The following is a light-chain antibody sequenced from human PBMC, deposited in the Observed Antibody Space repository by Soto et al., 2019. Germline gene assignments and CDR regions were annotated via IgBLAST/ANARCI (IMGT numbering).Light chain of an antibody. CDR1: NSDVGAYNY. V-gene: IGLV2-8*01. CDR2: EVS. J-gene: IGLJ1*01. Sequence: QSVLTQPPSASGSPGQSVTISCTGTNSDVGAYNYVSWYQQHPGKAPKLMISEVSKRPSGVPDRFSGSKSGNTASLTVSGLQAEDEADYYCSSYAGTNHPYVFGTGPKV. CDR3: SSYAGTNHPYV.